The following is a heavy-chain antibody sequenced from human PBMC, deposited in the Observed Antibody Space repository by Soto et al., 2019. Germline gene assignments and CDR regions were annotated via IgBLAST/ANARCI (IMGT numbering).Heavy chain of an antibody. CDR3: ARSGNYYGSGSYQYYYYYYGMDV. CDR1: GGTFSSYA. D-gene: IGHD3-10*01. V-gene: IGHV1-69*12. J-gene: IGHJ6*02. CDR2: IIPIFGTA. Sequence: QVQLVQSGAEVKKPGSSVKVSCKASGGTFSSYAISWVRQAPGQGLEWMGGIIPIFGTANYAQKFQGRVTITADESTSTAYMELSSLRSEDTVVYYCARSGNYYGSGSYQYYYYYYGMDVWGQGTTVTVSS.